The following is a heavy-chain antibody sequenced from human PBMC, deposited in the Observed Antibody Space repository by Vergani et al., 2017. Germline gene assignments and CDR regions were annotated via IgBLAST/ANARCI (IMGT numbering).Heavy chain of an antibody. J-gene: IGHJ4*02. D-gene: IGHD6-13*01. CDR2: IRSKANSYAT. V-gene: IGHV3-73*01. Sequence: EVQLVESGGGLVQPGGSLKLSCAASGFTFSGSAMHWVRQASGKGLEWVGRIRSKANSYATAYAASVKGRFTISRDDSKNTAYLQMNSLKTEDTAVYYCTSASSSSWYGYWGQGTLVTVSS. CDR3: TSASSSSWYGY. CDR1: GFTFSGSA.